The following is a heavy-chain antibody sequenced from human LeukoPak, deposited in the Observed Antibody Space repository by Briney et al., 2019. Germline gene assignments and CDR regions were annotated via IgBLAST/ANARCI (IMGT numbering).Heavy chain of an antibody. Sequence: PGESLRLSCAASGFTFDDYAMHWVRQAPGKGLEWVSLISGDGGSTYYADSVKGRFTISRDNSKKSLYLQMNSLRTEDTALYYCAKGLRLGELSLYRPFDYWGQGTLVTVSS. CDR1: GFTFDDYA. D-gene: IGHD3-16*02. J-gene: IGHJ4*02. V-gene: IGHV3-43*02. CDR3: AKGLRLGELSLYRPFDY. CDR2: ISGDGGST.